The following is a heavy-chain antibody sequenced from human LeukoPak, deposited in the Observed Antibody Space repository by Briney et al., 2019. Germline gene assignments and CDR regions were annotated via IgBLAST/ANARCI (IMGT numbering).Heavy chain of an antibody. CDR1: GGTFTSYA. V-gene: IGHV1-69*13. J-gene: IGHJ5*02. CDR2: IIPISGTT. CDR3: ARKLRLGGNWFDP. D-gene: IGHD1-26*01. Sequence: ASVKVSCKTSGGTFTSYAITWVRQPPGQGLEWMGKIIPISGTTNYAQKFQGRVTFTADESTSTAYMELSSLRSEDTALYYCARKLRLGGNWFDPWGQGTLVTVSS.